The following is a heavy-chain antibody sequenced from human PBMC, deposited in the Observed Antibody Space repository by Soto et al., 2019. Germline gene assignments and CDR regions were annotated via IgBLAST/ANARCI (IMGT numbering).Heavy chain of an antibody. CDR2: IYYSGST. J-gene: IGHJ5*02. CDR3: ATSNWFDP. Sequence: QLQLQESGPGLVKPSETLSLTCTVSGSSISSSGYYWGWIRQPPGKGLEWIGTIYYSGSTYYNPSLKSRVTISVDTSKNQFSLKLSSVTAADTAVYYCATSNWFDPWGQGTLVTVSS. V-gene: IGHV4-39*01. CDR1: GSSISSSGYY.